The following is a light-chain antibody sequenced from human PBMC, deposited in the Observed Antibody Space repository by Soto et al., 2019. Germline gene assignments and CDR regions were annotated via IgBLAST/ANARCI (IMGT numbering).Light chain of an antibody. Sequence: ETVMTQSPATLSVSPGERATLSCRASQSVGTSLAWYQQKPGQAPRVLMYDASSRATGVPGRFSGSGSATEFTLTISSLQSEDFAVYYCQQYYSWPLTFGGGTKVEI. J-gene: IGKJ4*01. V-gene: IGKV3-15*01. CDR1: QSVGTS. CDR2: DAS. CDR3: QQYYSWPLT.